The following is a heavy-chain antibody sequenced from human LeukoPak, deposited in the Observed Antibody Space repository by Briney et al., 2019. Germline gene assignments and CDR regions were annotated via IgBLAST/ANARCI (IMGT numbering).Heavy chain of an antibody. V-gene: IGHV3-48*02. CDR1: GFTFTTHK. CDR2: ISDDGNVI. D-gene: IGHD3-10*01. J-gene: IGHJ4*02. CDR3: ARDGSCTEADFYYFDF. Sequence: GGSLRLSCTTSGFTFTTHKMNWVRQAPGKGLEWVSDISDDGNVIHYADSVKGRFTISRDNAKKSLFLQMYSLNDADTATYYCARDGSCTEADFYYFDFWGQGTLVTVSS.